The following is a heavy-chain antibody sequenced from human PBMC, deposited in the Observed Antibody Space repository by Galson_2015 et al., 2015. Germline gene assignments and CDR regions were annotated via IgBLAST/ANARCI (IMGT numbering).Heavy chain of an antibody. CDR3: ARDSSGWYQGWFDP. CDR1: GFTFSSYW. CDR2: IKQDGSEK. D-gene: IGHD6-19*01. J-gene: IGHJ5*02. V-gene: IGHV3-7*01. Sequence: SLRLSCAASGFTFSSYWMRWVRQAPGKGLEWVANIKQDGSEKYYVDSVKGRFTISRDNAKNSLYLQMNSLRAEDTAVYYCARDSSGWYQGWFDPWGQGTLVTVSS.